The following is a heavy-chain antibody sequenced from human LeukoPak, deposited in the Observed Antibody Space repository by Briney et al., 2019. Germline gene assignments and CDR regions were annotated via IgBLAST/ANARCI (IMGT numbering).Heavy chain of an antibody. CDR2: IYYTGNT. Sequence: SETLSLTCTVSGYSISNGYFWGWIRQPAGKGLEWIGYIYYTGNTKYNPSLMSRVTLSVDTSKSQFSLKLTSVTAADTAVYYCARDLGRRLWFDPWGQGTLVTVSS. CDR1: GYSISNGYF. D-gene: IGHD3/OR15-3a*01. V-gene: IGHV4-61*01. CDR3: ARDLGRRLWFDP. J-gene: IGHJ5*02.